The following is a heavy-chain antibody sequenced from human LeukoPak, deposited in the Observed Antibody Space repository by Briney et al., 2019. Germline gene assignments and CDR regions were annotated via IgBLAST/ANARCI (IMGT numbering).Heavy chain of an antibody. D-gene: IGHD2-15*01. Sequence: ASVKVSCKASGGTSSSYAISWVRQAPGQGLEWMGGIIPIFGTANYAQKFQGRVTITADESTSTAYMELSSLRSEDTAVYYCARDCSGGSCFDYWGQGTLVTVSS. CDR1: GGTSSSYA. V-gene: IGHV1-69*13. J-gene: IGHJ4*02. CDR2: IIPIFGTA. CDR3: ARDCSGGSCFDY.